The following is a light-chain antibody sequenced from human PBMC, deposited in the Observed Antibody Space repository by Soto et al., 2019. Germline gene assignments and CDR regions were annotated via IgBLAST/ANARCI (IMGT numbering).Light chain of an antibody. CDR1: QSVSNKY. V-gene: IGKV3-20*01. Sequence: EVVLTQSPGTLSLSPGERATLSCRASQSVSNKYLAWYQQKPGQAPRLLIFGSSDRATGIPDRFSGSGSGTEFTLTISRLEPADFAVYYCQQYGSSPPYTFGQGTKLEIK. CDR3: QQYGSSPPYT. CDR2: GSS. J-gene: IGKJ2*01.